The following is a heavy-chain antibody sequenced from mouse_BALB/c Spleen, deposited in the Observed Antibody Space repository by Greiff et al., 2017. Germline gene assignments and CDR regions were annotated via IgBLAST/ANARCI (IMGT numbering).Heavy chain of an antibody. CDR3: ARPIPLLPWYFDV. CDR2: INPSTGYT. Sequence: QVQLQQSGAELAKPGASVKMSCKASGYTFTSYWMHWVKQRPGQGLEWIGYINPSTGYTEYSQKFKDKATLTADKSSSTAYMQLSSLTSEDSAVYYCARPIPLLPWYFDVWGAGTTVTVSS. J-gene: IGHJ1*01. V-gene: IGHV1-7*01. D-gene: IGHD1-1*01. CDR1: GYTFTSYW.